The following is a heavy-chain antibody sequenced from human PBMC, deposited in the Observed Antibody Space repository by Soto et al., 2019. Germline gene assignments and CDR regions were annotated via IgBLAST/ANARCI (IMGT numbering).Heavy chain of an antibody. CDR1: GFTLRTYG. CDR3: ARPLEQWQLGFGMDV. D-gene: IGHD6-19*01. J-gene: IGHJ6*01. Sequence: GGSLRLSCAAAGFTLRTYGMHWVRQAPGKGLEWVAVVWYDGSKKYYADSVKGRFTVSRDNSKNTLYLQMNSLRAEDTAVYYCARPLEQWQLGFGMDVWGQGSPVTVSS. CDR2: VWYDGSKK. V-gene: IGHV3-33*01.